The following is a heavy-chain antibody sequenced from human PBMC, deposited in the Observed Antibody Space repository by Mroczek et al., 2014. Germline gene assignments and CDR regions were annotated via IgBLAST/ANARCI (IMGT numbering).Heavy chain of an antibody. CDR2: ISAYNGNT. CDR1: GYTFTSYG. J-gene: IGHJ5*02. V-gene: IGHV1-18*01. Sequence: QVQLVQSGAEVKKPGASVKVSCKASGYTFTSYGISWVRQAPGQGLEWMGWISAYNGNTNYAQKLQGRVTMTTDTSTSTAYMELRSLRSDDTAVYYCARDSAQLDPTQGWFDPWGQGTPGPPSPQ. CDR3: ARDSAQLDPTQGWFDP. D-gene: IGHD1-1*01.